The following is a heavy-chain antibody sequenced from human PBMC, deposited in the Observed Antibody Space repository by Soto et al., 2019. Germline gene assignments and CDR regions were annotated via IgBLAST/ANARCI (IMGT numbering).Heavy chain of an antibody. D-gene: IGHD3-10*01. Sequence: GGTRRLSCAVSGFTFSDYYMTWIRQGPGKGLEGGSYISGSGSTIYYADSVKGRFTVSRNTAKTSLHLQLNNLRAEDTAVYYCASDPYYYASGYWGQGTLVTVSS. V-gene: IGHV3-11*01. CDR3: ASDPYYYASGY. CDR1: GFTFSDYY. J-gene: IGHJ4*02. CDR2: ISGSGSTI.